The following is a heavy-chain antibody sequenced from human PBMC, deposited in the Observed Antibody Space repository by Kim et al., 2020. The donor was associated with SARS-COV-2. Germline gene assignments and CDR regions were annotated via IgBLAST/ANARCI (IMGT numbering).Heavy chain of an antibody. CDR2: IYYSENT. Sequence: SETLSLTCTVSGGSISSYYWSWIRQPPGKGLEWIGYIYYSENTNYNPSIKSRVTMSVDTSKNQFSLKLSSVTAADTAVYYCARGSAAKGIDYWGQGILVTVSS. CDR3: ARGSAAKGIDY. CDR1: GGSISSYY. J-gene: IGHJ4*02. V-gene: IGHV4-59*01. D-gene: IGHD2-2*01.